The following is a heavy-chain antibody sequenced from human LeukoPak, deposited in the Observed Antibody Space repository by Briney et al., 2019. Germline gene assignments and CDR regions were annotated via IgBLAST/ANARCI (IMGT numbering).Heavy chain of an antibody. CDR3: ARGITGGNNWFDP. CDR1: GFTVSSTY. J-gene: IGHJ5*02. CDR2: IYTGGTT. D-gene: IGHD1-20*01. Sequence: GGSLRLSCAASGFTVSSTYMSWLRQAPGKGLEWVSLIYTGGTTYYADSVKGRFTISRDNSENTLYLQMNSLRAEDTAVYYCARGITGGNNWFDPWGQGTLVTVSS. V-gene: IGHV3-53*01.